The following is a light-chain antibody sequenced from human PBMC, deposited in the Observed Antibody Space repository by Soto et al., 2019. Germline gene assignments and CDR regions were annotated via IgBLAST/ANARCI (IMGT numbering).Light chain of an antibody. Sequence: QAVVTQPPSASGTPGQRVTISCSGSSSNIGSNYVYWYQQLPGTAPKLLIYRNNQRPSGVPDRFSGSKSGTSASLAISGLRSEDEAYYYCAAWDDSLSGFYVFGTGTKLTVL. V-gene: IGLV1-47*01. CDR2: RNN. J-gene: IGLJ1*01. CDR3: AAWDDSLSGFYV. CDR1: SSNIGSNY.